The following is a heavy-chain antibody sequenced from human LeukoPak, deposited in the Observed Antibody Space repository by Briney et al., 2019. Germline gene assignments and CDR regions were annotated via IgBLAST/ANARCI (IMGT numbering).Heavy chain of an antibody. J-gene: IGHJ4*02. CDR1: GYTFTSYY. CDR2: INPSGGST. Sequence: ASVKVSCKASGYTFTSYYMHWVRQAPGRGLEWMGIINPSGGSTSYAQKFQGRVTMTRDTSTSTVYMELSSLRSEDTAVYYCARDLGPYCGGDCYAVWGQGTLVTVSS. V-gene: IGHV1-46*01. D-gene: IGHD2-21*02. CDR3: ARDLGPYCGGDCYAV.